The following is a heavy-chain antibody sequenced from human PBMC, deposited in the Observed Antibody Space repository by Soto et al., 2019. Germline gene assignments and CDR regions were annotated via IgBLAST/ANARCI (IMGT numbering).Heavy chain of an antibody. D-gene: IGHD3-10*01. J-gene: IGHJ5*02. Sequence: LRLSCAASGFTFSSYGMHWVRQAPGKGLEWVAVISYDGSNKYYADSVKGRFTISRDNSKNTLYMQMNSLRAEDTAVYYCAKGPYGSGNRGHRFDPWGQGGLVTVSS. CDR2: ISYDGSNK. V-gene: IGHV3-30*18. CDR1: GFTFSSYG. CDR3: AKGPYGSGNRGHRFDP.